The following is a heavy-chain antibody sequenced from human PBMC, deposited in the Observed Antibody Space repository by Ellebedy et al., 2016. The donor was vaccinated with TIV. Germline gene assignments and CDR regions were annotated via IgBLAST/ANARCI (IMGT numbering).Heavy chain of an antibody. D-gene: IGHD2-21*02. CDR2: IKSKSDGGTP. J-gene: IGHJ4*02. CDR1: GLIFRNAW. CDR3: TTEDGYMVG. Sequence: GESLKISCAASGLIFRNAWMSWVRQAPGRGLEWVGRIKSKSDGGTPDYAEAVKSRLTISRDDSKNTLYLQMNSLETEDTAIYYCTTEDGYMVGWGQGTLVTVSS. V-gene: IGHV3-15*07.